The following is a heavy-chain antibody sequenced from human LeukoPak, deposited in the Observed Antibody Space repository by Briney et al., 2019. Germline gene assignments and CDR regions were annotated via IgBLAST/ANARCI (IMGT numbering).Heavy chain of an antibody. V-gene: IGHV3-23*01. Sequence: GGSLRLSCAASGFTFSTYAMSWVRQAPGQGLEWVLAINSDGTSTYYADSVKGRITISRDNSKNTLYLQVNNLGAEDTAFYYCARQTGYCSGGSCYFDYWGQGTLVTVSS. J-gene: IGHJ4*02. D-gene: IGHD2-15*01. CDR2: INSDGTST. CDR1: GFTFSTYA. CDR3: ARQTGYCSGGSCYFDY.